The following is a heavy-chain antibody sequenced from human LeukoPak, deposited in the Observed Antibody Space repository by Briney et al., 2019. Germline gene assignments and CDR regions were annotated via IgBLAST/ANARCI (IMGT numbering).Heavy chain of an antibody. CDR2: ISSSSSYI. CDR3: ARVGGCSGGSCYWEFDY. J-gene: IGHJ4*02. Sequence: GGSLRLSCAASGFTFSSYSMNWVRQAPGKGLEWVSSISSSSSYIYYADSVKGRFTISRDNAKNSLYLQMNSLRAEDTAVYYCARVGGCSGGSCYWEFDYWGQGTLVTVSS. V-gene: IGHV3-21*01. D-gene: IGHD2-15*01. CDR1: GFTFSSYS.